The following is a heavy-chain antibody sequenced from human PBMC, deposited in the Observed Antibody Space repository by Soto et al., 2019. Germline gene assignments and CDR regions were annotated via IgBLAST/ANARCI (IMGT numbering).Heavy chain of an antibody. J-gene: IGHJ6*03. CDR3: ASLRLPNGGELFPYYMYV. Sequence: QVQLLQSGAEVKKPGSSVKVSCKASGGTFSSYTISWVRQAPGQGLEWMGRIIPILGIANYAQKFQGRVTITADKSTSTAYMELSSLRSEDTAVYYCASLRLPNGGELFPYYMYVWGKGTTVSVSS. CDR2: IIPILGIA. CDR1: GGTFSSYT. D-gene: IGHD3-10*01. V-gene: IGHV1-69*02.